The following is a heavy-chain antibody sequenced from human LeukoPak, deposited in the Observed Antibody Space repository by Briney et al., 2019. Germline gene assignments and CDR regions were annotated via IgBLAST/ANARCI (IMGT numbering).Heavy chain of an antibody. V-gene: IGHV3-23*01. CDR2: ITTSDGNT. D-gene: IGHD3-22*01. CDR3: TTIRGYYYDSSGYFDY. Sequence: GSLRLSCAASGFTFSSYTMSWVRQAPGKGLEWVSTITTSDGNTYYADSVKGRFTVSRDNSKNTLFLQMNSLKTEDTAVYYCTTIRGYYYDSSGYFDYWGQGTLVTVSS. J-gene: IGHJ4*02. CDR1: GFTFSSYT.